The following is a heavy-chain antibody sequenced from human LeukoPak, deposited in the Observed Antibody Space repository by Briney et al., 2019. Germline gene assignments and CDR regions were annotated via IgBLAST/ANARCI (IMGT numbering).Heavy chain of an antibody. D-gene: IGHD3-9*01. CDR3: AKSVTAYYNVGCDY. CDR2: ISGSGGST. Sequence: GGSLRLSCAASGFTFSSYAMIWVRQDPGKGLEWVSAISGSGGSTYYADSVQGRFTISRDNSKNTLYLQMNSLRAEDTAVYYCAKSVTAYYNVGCDYWGQGTLVTVSS. CDR1: GFTFSSYA. V-gene: IGHV3-23*01. J-gene: IGHJ4*02.